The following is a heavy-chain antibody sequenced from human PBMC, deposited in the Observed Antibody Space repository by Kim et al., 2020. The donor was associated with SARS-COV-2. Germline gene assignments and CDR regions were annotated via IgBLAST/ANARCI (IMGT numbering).Heavy chain of an antibody. Sequence: GGSLRLSCAASGFTFSDFAMSWVRQAPGKGLEWVSMIRGSGSTSDYADSVQGRFTISRDNYKNTLYLQMNSLSAEDTAVYFCAKCDAFGHTSSYLDSWGQGTRVTVSS. CDR3: AKCDAFGHTSSYLDS. CDR1: GFTFSDFA. CDR2: IRGSGSTS. D-gene: IGHD6-6*01. J-gene: IGHJ4*02. V-gene: IGHV3-23*01.